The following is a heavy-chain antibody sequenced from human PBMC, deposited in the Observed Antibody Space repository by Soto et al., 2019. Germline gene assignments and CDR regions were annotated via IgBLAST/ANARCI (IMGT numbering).Heavy chain of an antibody. Sequence: QITLKESGPTLVKPTQTLTLTCTFSGFSLSTSGVGVGWIRQPPGKALEWLALIYWDDDKRYSSSLNSRLTXTXXTSKNQVVLTMTNMDPVDTATSFCAHSRPPRLLDYWGQGTLVTVSS. D-gene: IGHD6-6*01. CDR1: GFSLSTSGVG. CDR3: AHSRPPRLLDY. CDR2: IYWDDDK. V-gene: IGHV2-5*02. J-gene: IGHJ4*02.